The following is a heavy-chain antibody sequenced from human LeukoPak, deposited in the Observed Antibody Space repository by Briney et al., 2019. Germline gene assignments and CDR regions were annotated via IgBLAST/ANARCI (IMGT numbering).Heavy chain of an antibody. CDR3: ARPGYSSSWSAFDI. J-gene: IGHJ3*02. CDR2: ITSSGSTI. Sequence: GGSLRLSCAASGFTFSAYDMNWVRQAPGKGLEWVSHITSSGSTIYYADSVKGRFTISRDNAKNSPYLQMNSLRAEDTAVCYCARPGYSSSWSAFDIWGQGTMVTVSS. V-gene: IGHV3-48*03. CDR1: GFTFSAYD. D-gene: IGHD6-13*01.